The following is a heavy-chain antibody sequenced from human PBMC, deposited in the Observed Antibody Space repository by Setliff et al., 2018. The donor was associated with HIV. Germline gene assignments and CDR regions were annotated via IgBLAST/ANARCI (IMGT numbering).Heavy chain of an antibody. J-gene: IGHJ3*02. V-gene: IGHV3-64D*09. CDR3: VKGGYNFWSGYPDAFDI. Sequence: GESLRLSCSASGFTFSSYAMHWVRQAPGKGLEYVSAISSNGGSTYYADPVKGRFTISRDNSKNTLYLQMSSLRAEDTAVYYCVKGGYNFWSGYPDAFDIWGQGTMVTVSS. CDR2: ISSNGGST. CDR1: GFTFSSYA. D-gene: IGHD3-3*01.